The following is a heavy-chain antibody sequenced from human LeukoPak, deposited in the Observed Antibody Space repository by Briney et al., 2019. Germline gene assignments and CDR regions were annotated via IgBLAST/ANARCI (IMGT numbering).Heavy chain of an antibody. CDR1: GGSISSYY. J-gene: IGHJ5*02. V-gene: IGHV4-59*08. D-gene: IGHD3-3*01. CDR2: IYYSGST. CDR3: ARQPADFWSPNWFDP. Sequence: PSETLSLTCTVSGGSISSYYWSWIRQPPGKGLEWIGYIYYSGSTNYNPSLKSRVTISVDTSKNQFSLKLSSVTAADTAVYYCARQPADFWSPNWFDPWGQGALVTVSS.